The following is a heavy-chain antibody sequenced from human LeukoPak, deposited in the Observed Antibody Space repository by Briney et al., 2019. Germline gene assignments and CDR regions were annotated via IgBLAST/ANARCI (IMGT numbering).Heavy chain of an antibody. Sequence: PGGSLRLSCAASGFTFSSYGMHWVRQAPGKGLEWVAVISHDGSNKNYADSVKGRFTISRDNSKNTLYLQMNSLRAEDTAVYYCARAPGSSSSWSYFDFWGQGTLVTVSS. CDR1: GFTFSSYG. D-gene: IGHD6-13*01. V-gene: IGHV3-30*19. J-gene: IGHJ4*02. CDR3: ARAPGSSSSWSYFDF. CDR2: ISHDGSNK.